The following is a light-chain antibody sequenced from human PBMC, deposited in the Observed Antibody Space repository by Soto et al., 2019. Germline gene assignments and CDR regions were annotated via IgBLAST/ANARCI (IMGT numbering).Light chain of an antibody. V-gene: IGKV3-20*01. Sequence: EIVLTQSTGTLSLSPGERATLSCRASQSVSSSYLTWYQQKPGQAPRLLIYGASSRATGIPDRFSGSGSGTDFTLTISRLEPEDFAVYYCQQYGGSSWTFGQGTKGEIK. J-gene: IGKJ1*01. CDR3: QQYGGSSWT. CDR1: QSVSSSY. CDR2: GAS.